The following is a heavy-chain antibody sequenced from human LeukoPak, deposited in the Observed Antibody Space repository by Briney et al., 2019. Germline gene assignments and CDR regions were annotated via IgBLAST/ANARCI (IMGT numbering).Heavy chain of an antibody. Sequence: PSETLSLTCTVSGYSISSGYYWGWIRQPPGKGLEWIGSIYHSGSTYYNPSLKSRVTMSVDTSKNQFSLKLSSVTAADTAVYYCARNGGSRFDYWGQGTLVTVSS. J-gene: IGHJ4*02. CDR1: GYSISSGYY. D-gene: IGHD6-13*01. CDR3: ARNGGSRFDY. CDR2: IYHSGST. V-gene: IGHV4-38-2*02.